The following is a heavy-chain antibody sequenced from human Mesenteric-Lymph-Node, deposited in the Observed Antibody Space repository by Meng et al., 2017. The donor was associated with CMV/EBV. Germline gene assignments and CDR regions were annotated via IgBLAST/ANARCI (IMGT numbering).Heavy chain of an antibody. J-gene: IGHJ6*02. CDR3: ARSRHSYFYGLDV. V-gene: IGHV4-39*07. CDR1: GGSISTNNYY. D-gene: IGHD6-25*01. CDR2: ISYSGST. Sequence: SETLSLTCTVSGGSISTNNYYWGWIRQPPGKGLEWIGSISYSGSTYYNPSLKSRVTISVDTSKNQFSLKLTSVTAADTAVYYCARSRHSYFYGLDVWGQGTTVTVSS.